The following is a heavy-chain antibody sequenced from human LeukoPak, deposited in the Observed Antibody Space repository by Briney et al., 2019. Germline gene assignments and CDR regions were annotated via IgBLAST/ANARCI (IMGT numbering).Heavy chain of an antibody. Sequence: ASVKVSCKVSGYTLTELSMHWVRQAPGKGLEWMGGFDPEDGETIYAQKFRGRVTMTEDTSTDTAYMELSSLRSEDTAVYYCATSPYGYYDSSGYSHWGQGTLVTVSS. V-gene: IGHV1-24*01. J-gene: IGHJ4*02. D-gene: IGHD3-22*01. CDR2: FDPEDGET. CDR1: GYTLTELS. CDR3: ATSPYGYYDSSGYSH.